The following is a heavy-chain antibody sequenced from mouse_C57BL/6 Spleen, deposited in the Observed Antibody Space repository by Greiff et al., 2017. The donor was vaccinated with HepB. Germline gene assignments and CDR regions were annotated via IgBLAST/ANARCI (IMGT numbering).Heavy chain of an antibody. Sequence: DVQLQESGPGLVKPSQSLSLTCSVTGYSITSGYYWNWIRQFPGNKLEWMGYISYDGSNNYNPSLKNRISITRDTSKNQFFLKLNSVTTEDTATYYCARGDYRSPWLAYWGQGTLVTVSA. D-gene: IGHD2-14*01. CDR3: ARGDYRSPWLAY. CDR2: ISYDGSN. CDR1: GYSITSGYY. J-gene: IGHJ3*01. V-gene: IGHV3-6*01.